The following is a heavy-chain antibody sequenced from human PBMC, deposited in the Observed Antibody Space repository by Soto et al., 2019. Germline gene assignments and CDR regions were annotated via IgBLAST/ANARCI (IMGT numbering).Heavy chain of an antibody. J-gene: IGHJ5*02. CDR3: ARVMPTMIVVVISHWFDP. Sequence: SETLSLTSAVSGGSASSGGSSWSWIRHAQGQGLEWIGEINHSGSTNYNPSLKSRVTISVDTSKNQFSLKLSSVTAADTAVYYCARVMPTMIVVVISHWFDPWGQGTLVTVS. CDR1: GGSASSGGSS. V-gene: IGHV4-34*01. CDR2: INHSGST. D-gene: IGHD3-22*01.